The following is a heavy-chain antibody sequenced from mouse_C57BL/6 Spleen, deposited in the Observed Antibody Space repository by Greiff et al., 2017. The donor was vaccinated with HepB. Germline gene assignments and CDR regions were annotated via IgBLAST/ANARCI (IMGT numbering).Heavy chain of an antibody. V-gene: IGHV1-80*01. CDR1: GYAFSSYW. Sequence: VQLQQSGAELVKPGASVKISCKASGYAFSSYWMNWVKQRPGKGLEWMGQIYPGDGDTNYNGKFKGKATLTADKSSSTAYMQLSSLTSEDSAVYFCARRGPFYAMDYWGQGTSVTVSS. CDR2: IYPGDGDT. J-gene: IGHJ4*01. CDR3: ARRGPFYAMDY.